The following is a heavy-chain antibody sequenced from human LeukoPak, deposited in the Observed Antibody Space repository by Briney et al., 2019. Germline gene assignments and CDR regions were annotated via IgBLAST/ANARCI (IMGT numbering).Heavy chain of an antibody. CDR1: GFTFSSYE. J-gene: IGHJ6*02. Sequence: GWSLRLSCAASGFTFSSYEMNWVRQAPGKGLEWVSYISSSGSTIYYADSVKGRFTISRDNAKNSLYLQMNSLRAEDTAVYYCARELPAAMFGEYYYYGMDVWGQGTTVTVSS. CDR3: ARELPAAMFGEYYYYGMDV. D-gene: IGHD2-2*01. CDR2: ISSSGSTI. V-gene: IGHV3-48*03.